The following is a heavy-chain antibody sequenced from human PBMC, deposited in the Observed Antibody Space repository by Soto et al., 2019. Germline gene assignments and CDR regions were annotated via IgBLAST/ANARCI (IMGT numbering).Heavy chain of an antibody. D-gene: IGHD3-9*01. CDR1: GGSISSGGYY. CDR3: ARDQGYDILSYGMDV. Sequence: PSETLSLTCTVSGGSISSGGYYWSWIRQHPGKGLEWIGYIYYSGSTYYNPSLKSRVTISVDTSKNQFSLKLSSVTAADTAVYYCARDQGYDILSYGMDVWGQGTTVTVSS. CDR2: IYYSGST. J-gene: IGHJ6*02. V-gene: IGHV4-31*03.